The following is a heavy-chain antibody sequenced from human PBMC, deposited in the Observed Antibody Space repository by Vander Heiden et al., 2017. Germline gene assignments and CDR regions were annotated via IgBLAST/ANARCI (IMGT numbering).Heavy chain of an antibody. CDR2: ISWNSGSI. CDR3: AKNLREISVAGGFDY. CDR1: GSTFDDYG. V-gene: IGHV3-9*01. D-gene: IGHD6-19*01. Sequence: EVQLVESGGGLVQPGRSLRLSCAASGSTFDDYGMHWVRQAPGKGLEWVSGISWNSGSIGYADSVKGRVTISRDNAKNSLYLQMNSLRAEDTALYYCAKNLREISVAGGFDYWGQGTLVTVSS. J-gene: IGHJ4*02.